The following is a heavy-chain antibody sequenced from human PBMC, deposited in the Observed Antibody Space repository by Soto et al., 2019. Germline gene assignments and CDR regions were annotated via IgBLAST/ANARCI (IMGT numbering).Heavy chain of an antibody. V-gene: IGHV3-30*18. CDR3: AKARARIAGADSFDH. Sequence: QVQLVESGGGVVQPGRSLRLSCVASGFTFSTSVMHWVRQPPGKGLEWVALISNDGDEKYYGDSVEGRFSISRDNSKNTLYLQMSSLRAEDTAVYFCAKARARIAGADSFDHWGQGTLVTVSS. CDR2: ISNDGDEK. J-gene: IGHJ4*02. D-gene: IGHD1-26*01. CDR1: GFTFSTSV.